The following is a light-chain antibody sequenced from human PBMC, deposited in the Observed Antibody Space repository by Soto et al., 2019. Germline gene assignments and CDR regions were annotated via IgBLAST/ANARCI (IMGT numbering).Light chain of an antibody. CDR3: QQYKIWPQFT. V-gene: IGKV3-15*01. CDR2: AAS. CDR1: QSVGRN. Sequence: EIVMTQSPATLSVSPGERATLSCRASQSVGRNLAWYQQKAGQGPRLLIYAASTRATGIPARFSGSGPGTEFTLNISSLQSEDFAVYFCQQYKIWPQFTLGPGTKVDIK. J-gene: IGKJ3*01.